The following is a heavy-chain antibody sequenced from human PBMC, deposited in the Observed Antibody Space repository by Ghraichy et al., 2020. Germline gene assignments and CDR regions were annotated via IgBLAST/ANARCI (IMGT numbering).Heavy chain of an antibody. CDR2: ISYDGSNK. D-gene: IGHD3-10*01. J-gene: IGHJ6*02. Sequence: GGSLRLSCAASGFTFSSYGMHWVRQAPGKGLEWVAVISYDGSNKYYADSVKGRFTISRDNSKNTLYLQMNSLRAEDTAVYYCAYGSGSYVISYGMDVWGQGTTVTVSS. CDR3: AYGSGSYVISYGMDV. CDR1: GFTFSSYG. V-gene: IGHV3-30*03.